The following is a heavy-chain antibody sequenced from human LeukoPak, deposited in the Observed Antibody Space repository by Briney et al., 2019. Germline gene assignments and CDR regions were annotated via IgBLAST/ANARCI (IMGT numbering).Heavy chain of an antibody. CDR1: GYTFSSYA. CDR2: ISYDGSNK. D-gene: IGHD3-3*01. J-gene: IGHJ4*02. V-gene: IGHV3-30-3*01. CDR3: ATTMTSIFVPGGYLDY. Sequence: GRSLRLSCAASGYTFSSYAMHWVRQAPAKGLEWVAVISYDGSNKYYADSVKDRYTISRHNSKNTLYLQMNTQRAQDTHVYYCATTMTSIFVPGGYLDYWGQGTLVTVSS.